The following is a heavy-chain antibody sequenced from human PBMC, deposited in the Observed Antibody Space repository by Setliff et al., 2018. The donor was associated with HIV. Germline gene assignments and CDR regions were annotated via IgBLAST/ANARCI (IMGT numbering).Heavy chain of an antibody. CDR3: AKDSGAWSVDH. Sequence: ASVKVSCKASGYTFTAYGITWVRQAPGQGLEWMGWMSAYSGDTKYAQKIQGRVNMTRDTSTDTAYVELRSLRFDDTAVYYCAKDSGAWSVDHWGQGTLVTVSS. CDR2: MSAYSGDT. CDR1: GYTFTAYG. V-gene: IGHV1-18*04. D-gene: IGHD2-15*01. J-gene: IGHJ5*02.